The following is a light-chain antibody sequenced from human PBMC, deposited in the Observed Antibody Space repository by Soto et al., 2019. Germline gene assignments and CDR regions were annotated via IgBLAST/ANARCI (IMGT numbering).Light chain of an antibody. CDR2: DVT. J-gene: IGLJ1*01. Sequence: QSVMTQPPSVSAAPGQKVTISCTGTSSDIGDYDYVSWYQHHAGKTPKLMIYDVTKRPSGVPDRFSGSKSGSTASLTISGLQADDEADYYCCSYADKYTYVFGTGTKLTVL. CDR3: CSYADKYTYV. V-gene: IGLV2-11*01. CDR1: SSDIGDYDY.